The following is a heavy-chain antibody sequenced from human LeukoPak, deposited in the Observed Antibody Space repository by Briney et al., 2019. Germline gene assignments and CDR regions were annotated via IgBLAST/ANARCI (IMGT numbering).Heavy chain of an antibody. V-gene: IGHV5-51*01. CDR2: IYPGDSDT. Sequence: GESLKISCKGFGYSFTNYWIGWVRQMPGKGLEWMGIIYPGDSDTRYSPSFQGQVTISADKSVNTAYLQWSSLKASDTAMYYCARLGGWQWLEFDNWGQGTLVTVSS. D-gene: IGHD6-19*01. CDR3: ARLGGWQWLEFDN. J-gene: IGHJ4*02. CDR1: GYSFTNYW.